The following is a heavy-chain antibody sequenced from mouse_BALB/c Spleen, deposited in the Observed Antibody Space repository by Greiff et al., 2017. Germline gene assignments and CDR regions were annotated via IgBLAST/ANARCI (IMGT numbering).Heavy chain of an antibody. Sequence: QVQLQQSGAELARPGASVKMSCKASGYTFTSYTMHWVKQRPGQGLEWIGYVNPSSGYTNYNQKFKDKATLTADKSSSTAYMQLSSLTSEDSAVYYCARTGELRGDWYFDVWGAGTTVTVSS. J-gene: IGHJ1*01. CDR1: GYTFTSYT. D-gene: IGHD4-1*01. CDR2: VNPSSGYT. V-gene: IGHV1-4*01. CDR3: ARTGELRGDWYFDV.